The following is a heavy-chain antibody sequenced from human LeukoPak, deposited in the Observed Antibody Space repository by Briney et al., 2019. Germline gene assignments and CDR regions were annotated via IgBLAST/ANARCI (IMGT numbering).Heavy chain of an antibody. J-gene: IGHJ4*02. D-gene: IGHD3-10*01. Sequence: PGGSLRFSCAASGFTFSSYSMNWVRQAPGKGLEWVSSTSSSSSYIYYADSVKGRFTISRDNAKNSLYLQMNSLRAEDTAVYYCARDLYFSGSYYLWGQGTLVTVSS. CDR1: GFTFSSYS. CDR2: TSSSSSYI. CDR3: ARDLYFSGSYYL. V-gene: IGHV3-21*01.